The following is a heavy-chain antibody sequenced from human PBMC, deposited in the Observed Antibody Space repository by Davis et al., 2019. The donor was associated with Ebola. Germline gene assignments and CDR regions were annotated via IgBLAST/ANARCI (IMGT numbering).Heavy chain of an antibody. CDR3: ARDKYGGNSGWFDP. Sequence: LRLSFAVPGGSISSGGYSWSWIRQPPGKGLEWIGYIYHSGSTYYNPSLKSRVTISVDRSKNQFSLKLSSVTAADTAVYYCARDKYGGNSGWFDPWGQGTLVTVSS. J-gene: IGHJ5*02. CDR2: IYHSGST. CDR1: GGSISSGGYS. V-gene: IGHV4-30-2*01. D-gene: IGHD4-23*01.